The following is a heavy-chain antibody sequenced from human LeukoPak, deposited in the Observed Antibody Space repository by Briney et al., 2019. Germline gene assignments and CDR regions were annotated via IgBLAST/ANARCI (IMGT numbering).Heavy chain of an antibody. CDR1: GFTFSNAW. Sequence: GGSLRLSCAASGFTFSNAWMNWVRQAPGKGLEWVGHIKSKSDGGTTDYAAPVKGGFTISRDDSANMLYLQMNSLEPEDIAVYYCTAPRGPRNGYYLSDFWGQGTLVTVSS. CDR2: IKSKSDGGTT. V-gene: IGHV3-15*01. J-gene: IGHJ4*02. D-gene: IGHD3-22*01. CDR3: TAPRGPRNGYYLSDF.